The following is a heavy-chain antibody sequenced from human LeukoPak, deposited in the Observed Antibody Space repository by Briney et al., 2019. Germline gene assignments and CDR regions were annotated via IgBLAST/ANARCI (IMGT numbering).Heavy chain of an antibody. CDR1: GYTLTELS. D-gene: IGHD1-26*01. J-gene: IGHJ4*02. V-gene: IGHV1-24*01. CDR2: FDPEDGET. Sequence: ASVKVSCKVSGYTLTELSMHWVRQAPGKGLEWMGGFDPEDGETIYAQKFQGRVTMTEDTSTDTAYMELCSLRSEDTAVYYCATWLRRSGSYYYDYWGQGTLVTVSS. CDR3: ATWLRRSGSYYYDY.